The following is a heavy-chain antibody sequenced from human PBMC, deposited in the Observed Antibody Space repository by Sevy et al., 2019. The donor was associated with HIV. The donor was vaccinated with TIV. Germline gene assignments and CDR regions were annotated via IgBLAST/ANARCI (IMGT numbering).Heavy chain of an antibody. D-gene: IGHD2-21*02. CDR2: ISTYNSIT. J-gene: IGHJ4*02. CDR3: ARDLGGYGGNSIDY. CDR1: GYTFTTYG. Sequence: ASVKVSCKASGYTFTTYGITWVRQAPGQGLEWMGWISTYNSITNYAQKLQGRVTMTTDTSTSTAYVELRSLRSDDTAIYYCARDLGGYGGNSIDYWGQGTLVTVSS. V-gene: IGHV1-18*01.